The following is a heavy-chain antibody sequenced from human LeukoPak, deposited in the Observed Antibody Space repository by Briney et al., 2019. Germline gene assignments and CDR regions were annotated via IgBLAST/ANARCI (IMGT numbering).Heavy chain of an antibody. CDR3: ARASFNSYGIDGFDY. D-gene: IGHD5-18*01. CDR1: GGSISTYY. Sequence: SETLSLTCTVSGGSISTYYWSWIRQPPGKGLEWIAHIYYSGSTKYNPSLKSRVTISVDMPKNQFSLKLSSVTAADTAVYYCARASFNSYGIDGFDYWGRGTLVTVSS. V-gene: IGHV4-59*01. CDR2: IYYSGST. J-gene: IGHJ4*02.